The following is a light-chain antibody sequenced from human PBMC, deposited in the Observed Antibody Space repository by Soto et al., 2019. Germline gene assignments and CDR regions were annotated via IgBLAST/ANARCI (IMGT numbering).Light chain of an antibody. J-gene: IGLJ1*01. CDR1: SSDVGGYKY. CDR2: DIR. V-gene: IGLV2-14*03. Sequence: QSALTQPASVSWSPGQSITISCTGTSSDVGGYKYVSWYQQHPGKAPKLMIYDIRNRPSGVSTRFSGSKSGNTASLTISGLQAEDEADYYCSSYTSSSTRVFGTGTKLTVL. CDR3: SSYTSSSTRV.